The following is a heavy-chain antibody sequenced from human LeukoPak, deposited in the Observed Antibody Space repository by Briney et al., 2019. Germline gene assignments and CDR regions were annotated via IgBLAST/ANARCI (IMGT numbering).Heavy chain of an antibody. D-gene: IGHD2-2*02. V-gene: IGHV4-4*02. J-gene: IGHJ6*02. CDR1: VGSISSGNW. Sequence: PSGTLSLTCAVSVGSISSGNWWTWVRQSPGKGLEWIGEIYHNGTLNYNPSLKSRVTILADSFKNHFSLKLTSVTAADTAVYYCATAPILRGEEGEHYKYGMDVWGQGTTVIVSS. CDR2: IYHNGTL. CDR3: ATAPILRGEEGEHYKYGMDV.